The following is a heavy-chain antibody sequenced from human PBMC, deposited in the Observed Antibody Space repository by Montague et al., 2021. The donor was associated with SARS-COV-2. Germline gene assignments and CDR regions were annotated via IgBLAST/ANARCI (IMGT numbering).Heavy chain of an antibody. D-gene: IGHD2-15*01. J-gene: IGHJ6*02. CDR3: ARHWWGLLSRDYNYYYGLDV. V-gene: IGHV4-34*01. Sequence: SETLSLTCAAYGGSFSDYYWTWIRQPPGKGLEWLGEVNHSGRINYNPSLKSRITISVDTSKNQFSLRLSSVTAADTSVYYCARHWWGLLSRDYNYYYGLDVWGQGTMVTVSS. CDR2: VNHSGRI. CDR1: GGSFSDYY.